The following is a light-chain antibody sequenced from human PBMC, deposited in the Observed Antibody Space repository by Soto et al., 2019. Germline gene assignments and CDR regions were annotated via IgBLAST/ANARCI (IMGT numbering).Light chain of an antibody. CDR2: GVS. Sequence: PATLSLSPGETATLSCRTSQSVSRYLAWYQQKPGQAPRLLIYGVSNRATGIPARFSGSGSGTDFTLTISRLEPEDFAVYYCQQYGSSGTFGQGTKVDIK. CDR1: QSVSRY. V-gene: IGKV3-20*01. J-gene: IGKJ1*01. CDR3: QQYGSSGT.